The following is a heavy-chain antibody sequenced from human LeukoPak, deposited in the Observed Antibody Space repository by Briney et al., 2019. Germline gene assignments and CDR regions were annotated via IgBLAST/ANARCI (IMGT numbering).Heavy chain of an antibody. Sequence: GGSLRLSCAASGFSFDDYGMSWVRQVPGKGLEWVAGINWNGGATGYADSVKGRFTISRDNAKTSLYLQMNSLRAEDTAVYYCARGRRDGYNYVRYWGQGTLVTVSS. CDR1: GFSFDDYG. CDR2: INWNGGAT. J-gene: IGHJ4*02. D-gene: IGHD5-24*01. V-gene: IGHV3-20*04. CDR3: ARGRRDGYNYVRY.